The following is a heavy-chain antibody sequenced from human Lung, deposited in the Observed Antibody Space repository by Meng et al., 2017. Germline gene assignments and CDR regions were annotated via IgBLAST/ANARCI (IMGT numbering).Heavy chain of an antibody. CDR1: GCSISSGGYS. CDR3: ARSGYCSGSSCYGSFDS. J-gene: IGHJ4*02. CDR2: ISHSGST. D-gene: IGHD2-15*01. V-gene: IGHV4-30-2*01. Sequence: QLQPPESGSGLVKPAQTLSLTCAVSGCSISSGGYSRSWIRQPPGKGLGWIGYISHSGSTYYNPSLKNRVTISVDRSKNQFSLRLTSVTAADTAVYSCARSGYCSGSSCYGSFDSWGQGTLVTVSS.